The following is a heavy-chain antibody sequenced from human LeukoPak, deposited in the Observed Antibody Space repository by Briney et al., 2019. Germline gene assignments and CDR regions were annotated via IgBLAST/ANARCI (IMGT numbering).Heavy chain of an antibody. CDR1: GFTFRSHW. J-gene: IGHJ3*02. D-gene: IGHD3-22*01. Sequence: GGALRLSCAASGFTFRSHWMHWVRQLPGKGLGWVSRIFSVRSNTNYADSVKGRFTISRDNAKNTLYLQMNSVRAEDTALYYCARRIVTYYYDSSGSLHAFDIWGQGTMVSVST. CDR3: ARRIVTYYYDSSGSLHAFDI. V-gene: IGHV3-74*01. CDR2: IFSVRSNT.